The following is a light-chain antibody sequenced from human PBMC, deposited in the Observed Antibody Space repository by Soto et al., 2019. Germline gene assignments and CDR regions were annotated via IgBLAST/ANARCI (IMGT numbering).Light chain of an antibody. V-gene: IGKV1-12*01. CDR3: QQTNSFPIT. Sequence: DIQMTQSPSSVSASVGDRVTITCRASQDISRWLAWYQQKPGKAPKLLIFGASSLQSGVPSRFSGSGSGTDFTLTISSLQPEDFATYYCQQTNSFPITFGQGTRLDIK. CDR2: GAS. J-gene: IGKJ5*01. CDR1: QDISRW.